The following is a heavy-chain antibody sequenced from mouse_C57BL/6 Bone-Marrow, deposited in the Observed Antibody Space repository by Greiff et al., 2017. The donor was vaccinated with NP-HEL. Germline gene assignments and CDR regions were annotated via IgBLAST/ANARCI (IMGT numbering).Heavy chain of an antibody. V-gene: IGHV14-4*01. CDR1: GFNIKDDY. D-gene: IGHD1-1*01. Sequence: EVQVVESGAELVRPGASVKLSCTASGFNIKDDYMHWVKQRPEQGLEWIGWIDPENGDTEYASKFQGKATITADTSSNTAYLQLSSLTSEDTAVYYCTRRVSTVVENYFDYWGQGTTLTVSS. CDR2: IDPENGDT. CDR3: TRRVSTVVENYFDY. J-gene: IGHJ2*01.